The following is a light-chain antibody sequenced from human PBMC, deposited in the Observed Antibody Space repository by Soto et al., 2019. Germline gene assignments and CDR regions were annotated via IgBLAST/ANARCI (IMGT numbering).Light chain of an antibody. CDR1: SSDVGGYNY. CDR3: SSYTSSSTNV. V-gene: IGLV2-14*01. CDR2: EVS. Sequence: QSALTQPASVSGSPGQSITISCTGTSSDVGGYNYVSWYQQHPGKAPKLMIYEVSNRPSGVSSRFSGSKSGNTASLTLSGLQAEDEADYYCSSYTSSSTNVFGTGTKVTVL. J-gene: IGLJ1*01.